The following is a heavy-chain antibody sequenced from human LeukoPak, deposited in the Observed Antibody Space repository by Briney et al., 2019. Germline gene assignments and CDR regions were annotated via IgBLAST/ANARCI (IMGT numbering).Heavy chain of an antibody. CDR1: GFTVLTND. V-gene: IGHV3-53*01. J-gene: IGHJ4*02. D-gene: IGHD2-15*01. CDR3: ARGVEPLAANALAY. Sequence: GGSLRLSCAALGFTVLTNDMAWVRQAPGKGLEGVTVLYRDGNTKYAVSVQGPFTISRHQSKNPLYPEMNSLSPDDTAVYYCARGVEPLAANALAYWGQGTLVTVSS. CDR2: LYRDGNT.